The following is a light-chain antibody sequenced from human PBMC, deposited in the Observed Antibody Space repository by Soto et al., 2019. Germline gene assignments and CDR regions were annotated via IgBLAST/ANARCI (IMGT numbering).Light chain of an antibody. Sequence: EVVLTQSPATLSVSPGAGATLSCRASQSVGSNLAWYQQKPGQTPRVLIYGASTRAIGIPARFSGSGFGTDFTLTISSLEPEDFAVYYCQQRSNWPLTFGQGTRLEIK. CDR3: QQRSNWPLT. CDR1: QSVGSN. V-gene: IGKV3-11*01. CDR2: GAS. J-gene: IGKJ5*01.